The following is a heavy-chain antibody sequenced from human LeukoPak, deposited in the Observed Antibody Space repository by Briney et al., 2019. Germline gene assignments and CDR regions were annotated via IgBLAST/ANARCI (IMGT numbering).Heavy chain of an antibody. CDR1: GCSISSYY. Sequence: PSETLSLTCTVSGCSISSYYWGWIRQPPGKGLECIGSIYYTGRTYYSPSLKSRVTISVDTSNNQFSLKLSSVTAADTAVYYCARIQYSSSIASWGQGTLVTVSS. J-gene: IGHJ5*01. CDR2: IYYTGRT. D-gene: IGHD6-6*01. CDR3: ARIQYSSSIAS. V-gene: IGHV4-39*07.